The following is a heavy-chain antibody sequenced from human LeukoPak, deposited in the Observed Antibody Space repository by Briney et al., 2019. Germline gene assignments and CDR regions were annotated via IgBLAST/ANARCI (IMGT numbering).Heavy chain of an antibody. Sequence: GGSLRLSCAASGFTFSSYSMNWVRQAPGKGLEWVSYISSSSSTIYYADSVKGRFTISRDNAKNSLYLQMNSLRAEDTAVYYCAREDNYYGSGSYLNWGQGTLVTVSS. J-gene: IGHJ4*02. D-gene: IGHD3-10*01. CDR2: ISSSSSTI. CDR3: AREDNYYGSGSYLN. CDR1: GFTFSSYS. V-gene: IGHV3-48*04.